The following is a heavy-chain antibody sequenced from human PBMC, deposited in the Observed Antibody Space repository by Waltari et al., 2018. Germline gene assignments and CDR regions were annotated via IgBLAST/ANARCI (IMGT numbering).Heavy chain of an antibody. V-gene: IGHV4-34*01. D-gene: IGHD3-3*01. CDR1: GESFSGLF. CDR2: INHGGAS. CDR3: ARGRFDFWTGYYSSNYFDP. Sequence: QVQLQQWGAGLLKPSATLSPTCGVSGESFSGLFWSWNRQPPGKGLSLIGEINHGGASKYNPSLKSRVTISIDTSKSQFSLKLTSVTAADTAVYYCARGRFDFWTGYYSSNYFDPWGPGTLVTVSS. J-gene: IGHJ5*02.